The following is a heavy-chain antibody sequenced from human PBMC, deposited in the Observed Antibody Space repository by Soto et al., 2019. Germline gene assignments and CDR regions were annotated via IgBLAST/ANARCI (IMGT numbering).Heavy chain of an antibody. Sequence: QVQLQESGPGLVKPSQTLSLTCTVSGGSISSGGYYWSWIRQHPGKGLEWIGYIYYSGSTYYNPSLKGRVTIAVDTSKNQFALKLSSVTAADTAVYYCAREALGYCSSTSCPPGNFDPWGQGTLVTVSS. V-gene: IGHV4-31*03. CDR3: AREALGYCSSTSCPPGNFDP. D-gene: IGHD2-2*01. CDR2: IYYSGST. J-gene: IGHJ5*02. CDR1: GGSISSGGYY.